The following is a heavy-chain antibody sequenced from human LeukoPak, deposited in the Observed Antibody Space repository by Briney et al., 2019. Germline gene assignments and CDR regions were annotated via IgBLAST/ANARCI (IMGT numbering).Heavy chain of an antibody. CDR1: GFTFSSYW. D-gene: IGHD2-2*01. CDR3: ARDVGYAFNY. J-gene: IGHJ4*02. CDR2: INTGGSDT. V-gene: IGHV3-74*01. Sequence: GGSLRLSCAASGFTFSSYWMHWVRQAPGKGLVWVSRINTGGSDTTYADSVKGRFTISRDNAKNTVFLQMNGLRAEDTAVYYCARDVGYAFNYWGQGTLVTVSS.